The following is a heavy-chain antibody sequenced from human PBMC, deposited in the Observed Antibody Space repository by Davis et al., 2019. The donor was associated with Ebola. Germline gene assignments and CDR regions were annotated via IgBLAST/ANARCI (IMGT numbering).Heavy chain of an antibody. CDR3: ARGSSSWYPAYYYYGKDV. CDR1: GGSFSGYY. D-gene: IGHD6-13*01. J-gene: IGHJ6*02. CDR2: INHSGST. Sequence: SETLSLTCAVYGGSFSGYYWSWIRQPPGKGLEWIGEINHSGSTNYNPSLKSRVTISVDTSKNQFSLKLSSVTAADTAVYYCARGSSSWYPAYYYYGKDVWGQGTTVTVSS. V-gene: IGHV4-34*01.